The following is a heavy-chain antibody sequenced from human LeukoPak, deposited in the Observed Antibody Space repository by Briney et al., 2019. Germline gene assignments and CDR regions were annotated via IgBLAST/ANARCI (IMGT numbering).Heavy chain of an antibody. D-gene: IGHD4-17*01. CDR2: IYYSGRS. CDR1: GDSINSNPYS. CDR3: ARQGGDFDY. Sequence: SETLSLTCTVSGDSINSNPYSWAWIRQPPGKGLEWIGSIYYSGRSYYKVSLKSRVIISLDTPNNQFSLKVSSVTAADTAVYYCARQGGDFDYWGQGTLVTVSS. J-gene: IGHJ4*02. V-gene: IGHV4-39*01.